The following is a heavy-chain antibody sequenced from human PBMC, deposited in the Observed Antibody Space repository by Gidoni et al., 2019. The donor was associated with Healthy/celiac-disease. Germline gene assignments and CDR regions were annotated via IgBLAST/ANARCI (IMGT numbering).Heavy chain of an antibody. J-gene: IGHJ6*02. CDR3: ARAAGEETSSVVPAAIGDHYGMDV. V-gene: IGHV4-59*01. D-gene: IGHD2-2*01. CDR2: IYYSWST. CDR1: GGSIRSYY. Sequence: QVQLQESGPGLVKPSETLSRTCTVSGGSIRSYYWSWIRQPPGKGLEWIGYIYYSWSTNYNPSLNSRVTISVGTSKNQFSLKLSSVTAADTAVYYCARAAGEETSSVVPAAIGDHYGMDVWGQGTTVTVSS.